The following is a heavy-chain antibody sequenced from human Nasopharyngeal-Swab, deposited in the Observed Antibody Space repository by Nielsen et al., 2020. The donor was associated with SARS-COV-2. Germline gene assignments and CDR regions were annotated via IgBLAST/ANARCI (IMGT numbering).Heavy chain of an antibody. V-gene: IGHV3-49*04. CDR2: IRSKAYGGTT. CDR3: TRDEVLTVATNY. Sequence: GESLKISCTASGFTFGDYAMSWVRQAPGKWLEWVGFIRSKAYGGTTEYAASVKGRFTISRDDSKSIAYLQMNSLKTEDTAVYYCTRDEVLTVATNYWGQGTLVTVSS. CDR1: GFTFGDYA. D-gene: IGHD5-12*01. J-gene: IGHJ4*02.